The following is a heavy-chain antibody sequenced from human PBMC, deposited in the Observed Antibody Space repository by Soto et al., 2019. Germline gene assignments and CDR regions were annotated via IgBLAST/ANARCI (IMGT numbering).Heavy chain of an antibody. Sequence: LRLSCAASGFTFSSYGMHWVRQAPGKGLEWVAVISYDGSNKYYADSVKGRFTISRGNSKNTLYLQMNSLRAEDTAVYYCAKGPDPGVSSRWYRLSYYYYGMDVWGQGTTVTVSS. CDR3: AKGPDPGVSSRWYRLSYYYYGMDV. V-gene: IGHV3-30*18. CDR1: GFTFSSYG. CDR2: ISYDGSNK. D-gene: IGHD6-19*01. J-gene: IGHJ6*02.